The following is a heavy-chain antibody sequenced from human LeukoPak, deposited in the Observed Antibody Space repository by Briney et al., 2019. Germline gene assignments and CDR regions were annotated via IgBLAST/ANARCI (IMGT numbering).Heavy chain of an antibody. J-gene: IGHJ4*02. CDR3: ARLDTYGGYFDY. Sequence: ASVKVSCKASEYTFTSYAMHWVRQAPGQRLEWMGWINAGNGNTKYSQKFQGRVTITRDTSASTAYMELSSLRSEDTAVYYCARLDTYGGYFDYWGQGTLVTVSS. D-gene: IGHD3-16*01. CDR1: EYTFTSYA. V-gene: IGHV1-3*01. CDR2: INAGNGNT.